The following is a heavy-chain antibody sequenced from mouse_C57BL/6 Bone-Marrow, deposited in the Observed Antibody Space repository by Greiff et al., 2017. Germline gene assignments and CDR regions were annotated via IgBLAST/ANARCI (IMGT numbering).Heavy chain of an antibody. Sequence: QVQLKQSGAELMRPGASVKLSCKATGYTFTGYWIGWVKQRTGQGLEWIGEILPGSGSTNYNEKFKGKATFTADTSSTTAYMQLSSLATEDSAIYYCCWFAYWGKGTLVTVSA. CDR2: ILPGSGST. J-gene: IGHJ3*01. CDR1: GYTFTGYW. CDR3: CWFAY. V-gene: IGHV1-9*01.